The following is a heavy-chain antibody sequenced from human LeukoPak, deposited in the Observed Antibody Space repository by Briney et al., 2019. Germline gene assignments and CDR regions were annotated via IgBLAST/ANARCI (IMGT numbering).Heavy chain of an antibody. CDR2: IHNSEST. V-gene: IGHV4-39*07. CDR1: GGSISTSSYY. D-gene: IGHD1-14*01. CDR3: AREDPDRKIDY. Sequence: SETLSLTCTVSGGSISTSSYYWGWIRQPPGKGLEWIGNIHNSESTYYNPSLKSRVTMSVDTSKNQFSLKLSSVTAADTAVYYCAREDPDRKIDYWGQGTLVTVSS. J-gene: IGHJ4*02.